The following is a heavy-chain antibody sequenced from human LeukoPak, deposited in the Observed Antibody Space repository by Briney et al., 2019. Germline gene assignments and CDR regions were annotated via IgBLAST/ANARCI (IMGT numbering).Heavy chain of an antibody. J-gene: IGHJ6*03. CDR2: ISSSSSYI. V-gene: IGHV3-21*01. CDR1: GFTFSSYS. Sequence: GGSLRLSCAASGFTFSSYSMNWVRQAPGKGLEWVSSISSSSSYIYYADSVKGRFTISRDNAKNSLYLQMNSLRAEDTAVYYCARGGANSSSSVYYYYYMDVWGQGTLVTVSS. D-gene: IGHD6-6*01. CDR3: ARGGANSSSSVYYYYYMDV.